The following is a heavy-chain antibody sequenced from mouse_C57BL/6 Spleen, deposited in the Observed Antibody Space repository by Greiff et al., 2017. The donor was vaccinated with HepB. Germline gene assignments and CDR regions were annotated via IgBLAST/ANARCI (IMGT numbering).Heavy chain of an antibody. V-gene: IGHV1-22*01. CDR2: INPNNGGT. Sequence: EVQLQESGPELVKPGASVKMSCKASGYTFTDYNMHWVKQSHGKSLEWIGYINPNNGGTSYNQKFKGKATLTVNKSASTAYMELRSLTSEDSAVYYCARSAYYSNSYFDYWGQGTTLTVSS. CDR1: GYTFTDYN. D-gene: IGHD2-5*01. J-gene: IGHJ2*01. CDR3: ARSAYYSNSYFDY.